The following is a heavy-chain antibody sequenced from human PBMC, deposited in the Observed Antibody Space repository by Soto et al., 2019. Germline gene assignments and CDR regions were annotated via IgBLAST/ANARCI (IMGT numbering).Heavy chain of an antibody. CDR3: ARGGSLYWYFDL. J-gene: IGHJ2*01. V-gene: IGHV1-3*01. D-gene: IGHD1-26*01. Sequence: ASVKVSCKASGYTFANYAMHWVRQAPGQRLEWMGWINAGNGNTKYSQKFQGRVTITRDTSASTAYMELSSLRSEDTAVYYCARGGSLYWYFDLWGRGTLVTVSS. CDR2: INAGNGNT. CDR1: GYTFANYA.